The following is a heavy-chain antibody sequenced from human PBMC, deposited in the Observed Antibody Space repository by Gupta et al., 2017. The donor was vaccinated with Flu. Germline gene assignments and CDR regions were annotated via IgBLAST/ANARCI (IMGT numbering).Heavy chain of an antibody. CDR2: IIPMFGTT. V-gene: IGHV1-69*01. Sequence: QVQLVQSGAEVKKPGSSVKISCRASVGTFNRNAFSWVRQAPGQGLEWMGGIIPMFGTTTYSPKFQGRLTINADESASTSYMELRSLRSEDSAVYYCARRGGRYCSGGSCYWGFDYWGQGTLVTVSP. D-gene: IGHD2-15*01. CDR3: ARRGGRYCSGGSCYWGFDY. J-gene: IGHJ4*02. CDR1: VGTFNRNA.